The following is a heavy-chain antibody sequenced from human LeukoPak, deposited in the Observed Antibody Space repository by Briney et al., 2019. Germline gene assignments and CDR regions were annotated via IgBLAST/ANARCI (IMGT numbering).Heavy chain of an antibody. V-gene: IGHV3-48*03. D-gene: IGHD1-7*01. Sequence: PGGSLRLSCAASGLTFRSYEMNWVRQAPGKGLEWVSYISSGGSTIYYADSVKGRFTVSRDNAENSLYLQMNSLRAEDTAVYYCASETEIGNYDAFDIWGQGTMVTVS. CDR2: ISSGGSTI. CDR1: GLTFRSYE. CDR3: ASETEIGNYDAFDI. J-gene: IGHJ3*02.